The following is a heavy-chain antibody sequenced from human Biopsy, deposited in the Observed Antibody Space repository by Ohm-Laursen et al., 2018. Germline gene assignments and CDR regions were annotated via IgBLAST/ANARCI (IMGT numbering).Heavy chain of an antibody. V-gene: IGHV3-15*01. CDR2: IKSKTDGGTI. J-gene: IGHJ4*02. CDR1: GLTFTTAL. D-gene: IGHD3-16*02. Sequence: LRLSCTASGLTFTTALMSWVRQAPGKGLEWVGRIKSKTDGGTIDYAASVKGRIIISRDDSKKTVYLQMNNLKTEDTGVYYCTTYQYWGQGTLVTVSS. CDR3: TTYQY.